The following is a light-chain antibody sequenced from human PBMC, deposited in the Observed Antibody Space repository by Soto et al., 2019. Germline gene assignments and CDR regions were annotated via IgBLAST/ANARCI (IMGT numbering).Light chain of an antibody. V-gene: IGKV3-20*01. CDR1: QTVIHNH. CDR3: QQHGTSPLT. J-gene: IGKJ5*01. CDR2: GAS. Sequence: EIVLTQSPDTLSLSPGERATLSCRASQTVIHNHLAWHQQKPGQTPRLLVYGASSRATGIPDRFSGSGSGTDFTLTISRLEPEDFAVYYCQQHGTSPLTFGGGTRLEIK.